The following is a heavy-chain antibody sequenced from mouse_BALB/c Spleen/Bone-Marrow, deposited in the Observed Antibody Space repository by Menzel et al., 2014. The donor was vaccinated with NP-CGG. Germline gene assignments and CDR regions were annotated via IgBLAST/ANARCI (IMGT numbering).Heavy chain of an antibody. V-gene: IGHV14-1*02. Sequence: VQLQQSGAELVRPGALVKLSFKASGFNIKDYYMHWVKQRPEQGLEWIGWIDPENGNTIYDPKFQGKASITADTSSNTAYLQLSSLTSEDTAVYYCASYYGSSYDYFDYWGQGTTLTVSS. CDR3: ASYYGSSYDYFDY. D-gene: IGHD1-1*01. J-gene: IGHJ2*01. CDR2: IDPENGNT. CDR1: GFNIKDYY.